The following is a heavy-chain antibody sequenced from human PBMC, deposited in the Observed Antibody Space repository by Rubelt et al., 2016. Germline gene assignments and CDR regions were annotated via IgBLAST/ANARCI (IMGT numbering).Heavy chain of an antibody. CDR2: ISGSGGTT. Sequence: ESGGGLVQPGGSLRLSCAVSGFTFSSYAMTWVRQAPGKGPEWVSVISGSGGTTYYADSVKGRFTISRDNSKNTLSLQMNSLRAEDTAVYYCAKAGYTSGWFNWFDPWGQGTLVTVSS. CDR3: AKAGYTSGWFNWFDP. CDR1: GFTFSSYA. J-gene: IGHJ5*02. V-gene: IGHV3-23*01. D-gene: IGHD6-19*01.